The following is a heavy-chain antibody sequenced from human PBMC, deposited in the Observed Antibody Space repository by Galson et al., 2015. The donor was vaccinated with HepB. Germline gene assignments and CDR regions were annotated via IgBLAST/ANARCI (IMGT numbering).Heavy chain of an antibody. J-gene: IGHJ3*02. V-gene: IGHV1-69*05. Sequence: SVKVSCEASGGTFSSYAISWVRQAPGQGLEWMGGIIPIFSTTNYAQKFQGRVTITTDESTSTAYMELNSLRAEDTAVYYCARGAAACMGAFDIWGQGTMVTVSS. CDR1: GGTFSSYA. CDR3: ARGAAACMGAFDI. D-gene: IGHD6-13*01. CDR2: IIPIFSTT.